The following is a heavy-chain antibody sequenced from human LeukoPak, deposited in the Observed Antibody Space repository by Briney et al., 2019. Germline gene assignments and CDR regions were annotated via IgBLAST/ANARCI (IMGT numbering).Heavy chain of an antibody. D-gene: IGHD5-18*01. CDR3: ARRRFSYGDNDAFDI. CDR2: IYYSGGT. CDR1: RGSLSSYY. V-gene: IGHV4-59*08. J-gene: IGHJ3*02. Sequence: SETLSLTCTLSRGSLSSYYWSWIRQSPGKGPEWIGYIYYSGGTNYNPSLESRVTISVDRSTNQSSLKVRSVTAADTAVYYCARRRFSYGDNDAFDIWGQGTMVTVSS.